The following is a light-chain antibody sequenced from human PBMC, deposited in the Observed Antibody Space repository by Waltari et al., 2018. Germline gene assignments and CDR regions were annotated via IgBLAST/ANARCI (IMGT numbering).Light chain of an antibody. CDR3: QQYYSTPQT. CDR2: WAS. J-gene: IGKJ1*01. V-gene: IGKV4-1*01. Sequence: DIVMTQSPDSLAVSLGERATINCKSSQSVLYSSNHKNSLAWYQQKPGQPPKLLIYWASTREAGVPDQFSGNGSGTDFTLTISSLQAEDVAVYYCQQYYSTPQTFGQGTKVEIK. CDR1: QSVLYSSNHKNS.